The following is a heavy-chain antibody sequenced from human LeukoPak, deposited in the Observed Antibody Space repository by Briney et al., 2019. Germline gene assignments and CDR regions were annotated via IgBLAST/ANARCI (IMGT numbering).Heavy chain of an antibody. D-gene: IGHD1-26*01. V-gene: IGHV4-38-2*01. CDR2: IYHSGST. CDR3: ASIVGATPKGPIDY. Sequence: SETLSLTCAVSGYSISSGYYWGWIRQPPGKGLEWIGSIYHSGSTYYNSSLKSRVTISVDTSKNQFSLKLSSVAAADTAVYYCASIVGATPKGPIDYWGQGTLVTVSS. J-gene: IGHJ4*02. CDR1: GYSISSGYY.